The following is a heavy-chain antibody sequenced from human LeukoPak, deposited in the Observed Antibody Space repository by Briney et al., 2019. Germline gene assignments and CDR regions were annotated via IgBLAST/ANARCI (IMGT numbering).Heavy chain of an antibody. J-gene: IGHJ6*02. V-gene: IGHV3-74*01. CDR3: AGFLPTRGGYNYYYGMDV. Sequence: PGGSLRLSCAASGFTFSSYWMHWVRQAPGKGLVWVSRINSDGSSTSYADSVKGRFTISRDNAKNTLYLQMNSLRAEDTAVYYCAGFLPTRGGYNYYYGMDVWGQGTTVTVPS. CDR2: INSDGSST. D-gene: IGHD2-2*02. CDR1: GFTFSSYW.